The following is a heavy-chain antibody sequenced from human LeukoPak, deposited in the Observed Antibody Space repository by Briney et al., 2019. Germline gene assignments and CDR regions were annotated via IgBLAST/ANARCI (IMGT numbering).Heavy chain of an antibody. D-gene: IGHD3-22*01. CDR1: GYTFTSYG. CDR3: ARDLRYDSSGYYLTYFDY. Sequence: GASVKVSCKASGYTFTSYGISWVRQAPGQGLEWMGWISAYNGNTNYAQKLQGRVTMTTVTSTSTAYMELRSLRSDDTAVYYCARDLRYDSSGYYLTYFDYWGQGTLVTVSS. CDR2: ISAYNGNT. J-gene: IGHJ4*02. V-gene: IGHV1-18*01.